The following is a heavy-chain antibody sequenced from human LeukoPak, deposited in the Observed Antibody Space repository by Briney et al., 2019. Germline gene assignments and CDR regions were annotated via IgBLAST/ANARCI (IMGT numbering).Heavy chain of an antibody. J-gene: IGHJ4*02. CDR2: INHSGST. D-gene: IGHD5-18*01. V-gene: IGHV4-34*01. Sequence: NPSETLSLTCAVYGGSFSGYYWSWIRQPPGKGLEWIGEINHSGSTNYNPSLKSRVTISVDTSKNQFSLKLSSVTAADTAVYYCARALGGYSYGYPSLGYWGQGTLVTVSS. CDR3: ARALGGYSYGYPSLGY. CDR1: GGSFSGYY.